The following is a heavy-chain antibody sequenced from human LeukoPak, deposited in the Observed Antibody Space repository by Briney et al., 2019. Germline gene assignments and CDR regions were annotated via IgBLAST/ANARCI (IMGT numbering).Heavy chain of an antibody. CDR3: AGERGGSTVTNGGNAFDI. D-gene: IGHD4-17*01. V-gene: IGHV4-38-2*02. Sequence: SETLSLTCTVSGYSSISDYYWGWIRQPPGKELEWIGSIYQTGTTYYNPSLRSRVTISVDTSKNQFSLKLNSMTAADTAVYYCAGERGGSTVTNGGNAFDIWGQGTMVTVSS. CDR1: GYSSISDYY. J-gene: IGHJ3*02. CDR2: IYQTGTT.